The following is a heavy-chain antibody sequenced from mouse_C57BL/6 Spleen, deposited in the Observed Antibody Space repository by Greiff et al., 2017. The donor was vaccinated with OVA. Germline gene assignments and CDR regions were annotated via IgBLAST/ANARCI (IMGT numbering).Heavy chain of an antibody. CDR1: GYAFRSYW. V-gene: IGHV1-80*01. J-gene: IGHJ2*01. Sequence: QVQLKQSGAELVKPGASVKISCKASGYAFRSYWMNWVKQRPGKGLEWIGQIYPGDGDTNYNGKFKGKATLTADKSSSTAYMQLSSLTSEDSAVYVCAREGSGLYYFDYWGQGTTLTVSS. CDR3: AREGSGLYYFDY. D-gene: IGHD3-2*02. CDR2: IYPGDGDT.